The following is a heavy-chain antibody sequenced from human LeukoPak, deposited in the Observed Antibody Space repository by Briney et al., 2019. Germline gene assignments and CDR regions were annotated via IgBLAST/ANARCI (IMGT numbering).Heavy chain of an antibody. CDR1: GGSISSYY. V-gene: IGHV4-59*06. J-gene: IGHJ4*02. CDR2: IYYSGST. Sequence: SETLSLTCTVSGGSISSYYWSWIRQDPGKGLEWIGYIYYSGSTYYNPSLKSRVTISVDTSKNQFSLKLNSVTAADTAVYYCARRTAAAGFFDYWGQGTLVTVSS. D-gene: IGHD6-13*01. CDR3: ARRTAAAGFFDY.